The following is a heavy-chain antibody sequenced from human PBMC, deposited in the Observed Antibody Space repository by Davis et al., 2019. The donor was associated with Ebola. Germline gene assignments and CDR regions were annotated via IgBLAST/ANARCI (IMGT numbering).Heavy chain of an antibody. CDR3: ARGSLYVWFDP. J-gene: IGHJ5*02. CDR1: GFTFDDYA. D-gene: IGHD3-16*01. Sequence: SLKISCATSGFTFDDYAMHWVRQAPGKGLEWVSGISWNSGSIGYADSVKGRFTISRDNAKNSLYLQMNSLRAEDTAVYYCARGSLYVWFDPWGQGTLVTVSS. CDR2: ISWNSGSI. V-gene: IGHV3-9*01.